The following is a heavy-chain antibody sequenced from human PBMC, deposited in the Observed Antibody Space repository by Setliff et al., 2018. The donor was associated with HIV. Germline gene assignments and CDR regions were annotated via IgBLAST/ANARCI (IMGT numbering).Heavy chain of an antibody. D-gene: IGHD3-22*01. Sequence: GASVKVSCKASGSTFSRNAISWVRQAPGQGLEWMGRSIPILGIGNDEQAQKFKGRVTFTADKSTSTVYMELSSLRSEDTAVYYCARCYYDSSGPTDAFDIWGQGTVVTVSS. CDR1: GSTFSRNA. CDR3: ARCYYDSSGPTDAFDI. CDR2: SIPILGIG. V-gene: IGHV1-69*04. J-gene: IGHJ3*02.